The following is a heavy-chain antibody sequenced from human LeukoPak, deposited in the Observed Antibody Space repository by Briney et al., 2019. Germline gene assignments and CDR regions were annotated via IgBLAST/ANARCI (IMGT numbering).Heavy chain of an antibody. CDR3: ARARGVYDYVWGSYRFLAFDI. V-gene: IGHV1-18*04. CDR2: SSAYSGNT. Sequence: ASVKVSCKASGYTFTRYGISWVRQAPGQGVEGVGGSSAYSGNTNYAHRLQGRVTMTTETPTSTAYMELRSLRSDETAVYYCARARGVYDYVWGSYRFLAFDIWGQGTMVTVSS. J-gene: IGHJ3*02. D-gene: IGHD3-16*02. CDR1: GYTFTRYG.